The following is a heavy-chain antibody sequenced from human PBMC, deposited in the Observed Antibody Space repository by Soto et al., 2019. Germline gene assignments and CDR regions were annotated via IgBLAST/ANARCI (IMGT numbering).Heavy chain of an antibody. CDR1: GGSISSYY. CDR2: IYYSGST. V-gene: IGHV4-59*01. D-gene: IGHD6-13*01. CDR3: ARVHSSCWFFFDY. Sequence: SETLSLTCTVSGGSISSYYWSWIRQPPGKGLEWIGYIYYSGSTNYNPSLKIRVTISVDTSKNQFSLKLSSVTAADMALYYCARVHSSCWFFFDYWGQGTLVTVSS. J-gene: IGHJ4*02.